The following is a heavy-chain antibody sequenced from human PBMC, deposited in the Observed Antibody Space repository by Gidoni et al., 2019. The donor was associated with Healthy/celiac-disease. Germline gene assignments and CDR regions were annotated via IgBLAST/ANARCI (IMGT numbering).Heavy chain of an antibody. CDR2: IWYDGRNK. CDR1: GFTFSTYG. V-gene: IGHV3-33*01. Sequence: QVQLVESGGGVVQPGRSLRLSCAASGFTFSTYGMHWVRQAPGKGLEWVAVIWYDGRNKYYADSVKGRFTISRDNSKNTLYLQMNSLRAEDTAVYYCARTYSSSWYFDYWGQGTLVTVSS. D-gene: IGHD6-13*01. CDR3: ARTYSSSWYFDY. J-gene: IGHJ4*02.